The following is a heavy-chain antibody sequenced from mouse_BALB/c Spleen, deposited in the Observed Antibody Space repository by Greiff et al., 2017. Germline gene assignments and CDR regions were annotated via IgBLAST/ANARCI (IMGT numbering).Heavy chain of an antibody. CDR2: INPYNDGT. Sequence: EVKLQESGPELVKPGASVKMSCKASGYTFTSYVMHWVKQKPGQGLEWIGYINPYNDGTKYNEKFKGKATLTSDKSSSTAYMDLSSLTSEDSAVYYCARYYYYGSSSAWFAYWGQGTLVTVSA. D-gene: IGHD1-1*01. CDR1: GYTFTSYV. CDR3: ARYYYYGSSSAWFAY. V-gene: IGHV1-14*01. J-gene: IGHJ3*01.